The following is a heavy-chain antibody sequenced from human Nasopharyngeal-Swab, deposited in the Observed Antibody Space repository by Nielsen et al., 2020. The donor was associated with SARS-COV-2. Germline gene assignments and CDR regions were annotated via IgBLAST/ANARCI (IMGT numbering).Heavy chain of an antibody. Sequence: ASVKVSCKASGYTFTSYGISWVRQAPGQGLEWMGWISAYNGNTNYAQKLQGRVTMTTDTSTSTAYMELSSLRSEDTAVYYCARDLPRRYFDWLSHKPQGYYYGMDVWGQGTTVTVSS. CDR3: ARDLPRRYFDWLSHKPQGYYYGMDV. D-gene: IGHD3-9*01. J-gene: IGHJ6*02. CDR2: ISAYNGNT. V-gene: IGHV1-18*01. CDR1: GYTFTSYG.